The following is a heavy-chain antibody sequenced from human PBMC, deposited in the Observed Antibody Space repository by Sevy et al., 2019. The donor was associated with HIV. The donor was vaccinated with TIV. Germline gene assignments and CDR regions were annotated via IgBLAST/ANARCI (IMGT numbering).Heavy chain of an antibody. V-gene: IGHV3-30*03. Sequence: GGSLRLSCAASGFTFNTYGMHWVRQAPGKGLEWVAVISYDESSAYYADSVKGRFTISRDNAKNSLYLQMNSLRAEDTAVYYCARAYTSFSSGWYKDYYGMDVWGQGTTVTVSS. D-gene: IGHD6-19*01. CDR1: GFTFNTYG. CDR3: ARAYTSFSSGWYKDYYGMDV. J-gene: IGHJ6*02. CDR2: ISYDESSA.